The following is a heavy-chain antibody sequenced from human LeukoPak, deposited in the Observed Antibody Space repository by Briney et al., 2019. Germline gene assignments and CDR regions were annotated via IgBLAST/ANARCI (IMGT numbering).Heavy chain of an antibody. J-gene: IGHJ5*02. CDR3: ANFQTVGVKPFEH. CDR2: IRYDGSNK. D-gene: IGHD1-26*01. V-gene: IGHV3-30*02. Sequence: GGSLRLSCAPSGFTFSSYGMHWVRQAPGKGLEWVAFIRYDGSNKYYADSVKGRFTISRDNAKNSLYLQMESLRVEDTAVYYCANFQTVGVKPFEHWGQGTLVTVSS. CDR1: GFTFSSYG.